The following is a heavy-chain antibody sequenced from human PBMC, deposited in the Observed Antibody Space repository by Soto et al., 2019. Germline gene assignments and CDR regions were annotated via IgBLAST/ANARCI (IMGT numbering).Heavy chain of an antibody. CDR3: ARTAWELGVRFDY. D-gene: IGHD1-26*01. CDR1: GFDFSDFY. Sequence: KPGGSLRLSCAASGFDFSDFYMTWIRRSPGRGLEYVAYISGRSTNTYYADSVQGRFTISRDNAKNSLYLQMDGLRVDDTGVYYCARTAWELGVRFDYWGQGALVTVSS. CDR2: ISGRSTNT. V-gene: IGHV3-11*01. J-gene: IGHJ4*02.